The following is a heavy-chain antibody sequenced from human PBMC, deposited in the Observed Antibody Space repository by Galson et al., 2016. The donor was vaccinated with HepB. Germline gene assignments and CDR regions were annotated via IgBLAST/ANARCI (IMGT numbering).Heavy chain of an antibody. D-gene: IGHD1-26*01. V-gene: IGHV3-30*04. Sequence: SLRLSCAASGFSFSTYALHWVRQAPGKGLEWVAGISYDVSNKYYADSVKGRFTISRDNSNNTLYLQMNSLRAEDTAVYYCAKVRQPYSGSYPFDYWGQGTLVSVSS. CDR3: AKVRQPYSGSYPFDY. CDR1: GFSFSTYA. CDR2: ISYDVSNK. J-gene: IGHJ4*02.